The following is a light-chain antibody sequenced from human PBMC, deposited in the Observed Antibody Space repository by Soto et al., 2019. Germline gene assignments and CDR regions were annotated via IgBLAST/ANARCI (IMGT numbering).Light chain of an antibody. V-gene: IGKV2-28*01. CDR3: MQPLEAPWT. CDR2: LGF. J-gene: IGKJ1*01. Sequence: EIVMTQSPPSLSVTPGEPASISCRSSQSLLHSNGFQYLDWYLQKPGQSPQLLIYLGFNRASGVPERFSGSGSGRDFTLNISRVEAEDVGIYFCMQPLEAPWTLGQGAKV. CDR1: QSLLHSNGFQY.